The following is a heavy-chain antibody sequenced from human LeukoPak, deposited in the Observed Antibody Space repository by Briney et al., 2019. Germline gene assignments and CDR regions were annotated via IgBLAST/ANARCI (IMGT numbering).Heavy chain of an antibody. D-gene: IGHD4-17*01. J-gene: IGHJ4*02. CDR1: GFTFSSYA. Sequence: GGSLRLSCAASGFTFSSYAMNWVRQAPGKGLEWVAAISYNGSSKYYADSVKGRFTISRDNSKNTLYLQMNSLRAEDTAVYYCANPLHSVKWGQGTLVTVSS. CDR2: ISYNGSSK. V-gene: IGHV3-23*01. CDR3: ANPLHSVK.